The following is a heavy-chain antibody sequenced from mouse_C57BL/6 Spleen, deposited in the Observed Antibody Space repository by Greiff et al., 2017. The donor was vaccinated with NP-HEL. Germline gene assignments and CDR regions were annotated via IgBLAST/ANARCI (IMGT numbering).Heavy chain of an antibody. D-gene: IGHD1-1*01. V-gene: IGHV1-59*01. J-gene: IGHJ2*01. CDR1: GYTFTSYW. CDR3: AREEGDYYGSSYDY. CDR2: IDPSDSYT. Sequence: QVQLQQPGAELVRPGTSVKLSCKASGYTFTSYWMHWVKQRPGQGLEWIGVIDPSDSYTNYNQKFKGKATLTVDTSSSTAYMQLSSLTSEDSAVYYCAREEGDYYGSSYDYWGQGTTLRVSS.